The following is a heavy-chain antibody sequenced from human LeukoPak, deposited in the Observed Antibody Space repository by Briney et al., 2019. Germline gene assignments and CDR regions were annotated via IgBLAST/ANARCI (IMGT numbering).Heavy chain of an antibody. Sequence: GGSLRLSCAASGFTFSSYGMHWVRQAPGKGLEWVAVIWYDGSNKYYADSVKGRFTISRDNSKNTLYLQMNSLRAEDTAVYYCARGSSSWYLGFDYWGQGTLATVSS. CDR1: GFTFSSYG. CDR2: IWYDGSNK. D-gene: IGHD6-13*01. J-gene: IGHJ4*02. CDR3: ARGSSSWYLGFDY. V-gene: IGHV3-33*01.